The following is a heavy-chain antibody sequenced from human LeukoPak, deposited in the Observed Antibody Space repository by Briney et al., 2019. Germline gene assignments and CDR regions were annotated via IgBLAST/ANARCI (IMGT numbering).Heavy chain of an antibody. J-gene: IGHJ4*02. CDR2: IDPSDSYT. D-gene: IGHD2-2*01. CDR1: GYSFTSYW. V-gene: IGHV5-10-1*01. Sequence: GESLKISCKGSGYSFTSYWISWVRQMPGKGLEWMGRIDPSDSYTNYSPSFLGHVTISADKSISTAYLQWSSLKASDTAMYYCARRCSSSSCPFEYWGQGTLVTVSS. CDR3: ARRCSSSSCPFEY.